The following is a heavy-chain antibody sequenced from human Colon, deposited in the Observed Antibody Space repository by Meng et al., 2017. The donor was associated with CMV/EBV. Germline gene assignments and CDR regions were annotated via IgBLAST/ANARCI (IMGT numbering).Heavy chain of an antibody. V-gene: IGHV1-2*02. CDR2: IDPNSGGT. CDR1: FTDYY. Sequence: FTDYYIPWVRQAPGQGLEWIGWIDPNSGGTSDAPKFQGRVTMTGDTSISTAYMELSRLTYDDTAVYYCARGPSTPYSYGSGSSNWFDPWGQGSLVTVSS. J-gene: IGHJ5*02. CDR3: ARGPSTPYSYGSGSSNWFDP. D-gene: IGHD3-10*01.